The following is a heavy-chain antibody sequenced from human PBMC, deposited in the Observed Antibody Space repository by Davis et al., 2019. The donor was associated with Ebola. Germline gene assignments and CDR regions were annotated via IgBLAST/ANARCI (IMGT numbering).Heavy chain of an antibody. V-gene: IGHV4-59*01. CDR3: ARVVAAHGLDY. D-gene: IGHD6-6*01. CDR2: IYYSGST. J-gene: IGHJ4*02. CDR1: GGSISSYY. Sequence: MPSETLSLTCTVSGGSISSYYWSWIRQPPGKGLEWIGYIYYSGSTNYNPSLKSRVTISVDTSKNQFSLKLSSVTAADTAVHYCARVVAAHGLDYWGQGTLVTVSS.